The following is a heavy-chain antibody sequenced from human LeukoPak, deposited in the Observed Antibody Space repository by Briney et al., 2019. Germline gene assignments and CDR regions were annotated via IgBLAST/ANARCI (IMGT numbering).Heavy chain of an antibody. V-gene: IGHV3-21*01. CDR1: GFTFSSYS. CDR2: ISSSSYI. J-gene: IGHJ4*02. CDR3: ARTPWGVRGVGYYFDY. D-gene: IGHD3-10*01. Sequence: GGSLRLSCAASGFTFSSYSVNWVRQAPGKGLECVSSISSSSYIYYADSVKGRFTISRDNAENSLYLQVNSLRAEDTAVYYCARTPWGVRGVGYYFDYWGQGTLVTVSS.